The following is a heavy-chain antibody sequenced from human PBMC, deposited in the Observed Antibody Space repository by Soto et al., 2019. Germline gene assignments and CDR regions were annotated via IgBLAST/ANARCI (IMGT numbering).Heavy chain of an antibody. CDR2: IYYIGTT. CDR1: DGSVNTGNYY. J-gene: IGHJ4*02. CDR3: AREEKQLSRYGGDFDY. V-gene: IGHV4-61*01. Sequence: QVQLQESGPGLVKPSETLSLTCSVSDGSVNTGNYYWSWIRQPPGKGLEWIGHIYYIGTTNYNPSLKSRVTISEDTSKNQFSRKVTSVTAADTAVYFCAREEKQLSRYGGDFDYWGQGILDTVSS. D-gene: IGHD3-16*01.